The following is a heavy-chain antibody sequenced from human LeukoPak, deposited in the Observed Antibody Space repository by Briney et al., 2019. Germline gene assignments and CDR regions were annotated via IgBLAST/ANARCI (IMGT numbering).Heavy chain of an antibody. CDR3: ARATMVRGVIRGNIDY. V-gene: IGHV5-51*01. CDR2: IYPGESDT. Sequence: GASLQISCKGSGYSFTSYWIGWVRQMPGKGLEWMGIIYPGESDTRYSPSFQGQVTISADKSISTAYLQWSSLKASDTAMYYCARATMVRGVIRGNIDYWGQGTLVTVSS. CDR1: GYSFTSYW. D-gene: IGHD3-10*01. J-gene: IGHJ4*02.